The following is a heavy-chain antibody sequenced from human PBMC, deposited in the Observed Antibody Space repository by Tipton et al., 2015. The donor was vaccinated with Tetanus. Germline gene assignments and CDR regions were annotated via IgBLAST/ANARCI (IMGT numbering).Heavy chain of an antibody. CDR1: GGSISRGDYY. D-gene: IGHD3-3*01. CDR2: IYYSGST. J-gene: IGHJ6*02. Sequence: TLSLTCTVSGGSISRGDYYWSWIRQPPGKGLEWIGYIYYSGSTNYNPSLKSRVTISVDTSKNQFSLKLSSVTAADTAVYYCARGYDFWSGSTTHCHYYYGMDVWGQGTTVTVSS. CDR3: ARGYDFWSGSTTHCHYYYGMDV. V-gene: IGHV4-61*08.